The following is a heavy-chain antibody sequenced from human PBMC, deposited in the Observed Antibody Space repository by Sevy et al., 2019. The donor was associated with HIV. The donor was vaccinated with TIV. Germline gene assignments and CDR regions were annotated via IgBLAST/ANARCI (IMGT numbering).Heavy chain of an antibody. J-gene: IGHJ4*02. CDR3: AGENAWGRGYS. CDR2: IYYNGHI. V-gene: IGHV4-59*08. Sequence: SDTLSLTCTVSGGSITSLYWIWIRQPPGKGLEWIANIYYNGHINYNPSLKSRVTLSLDTSKNQFSLRLSSVTAADTAMYYCAGENAWGRGYSWGQGTLVTVS. D-gene: IGHD1-26*01. CDR1: GGSITSLY.